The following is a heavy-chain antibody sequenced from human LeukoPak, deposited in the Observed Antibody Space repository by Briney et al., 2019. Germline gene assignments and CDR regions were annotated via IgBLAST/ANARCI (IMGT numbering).Heavy chain of an antibody. V-gene: IGHV3-30*03. CDR2: ISYDGGNK. CDR3: ARTRGRGYYDY. D-gene: IGHD3-22*01. CDR1: GFTFSSYG. J-gene: IGHJ4*02. Sequence: PGGSLRLSCAASGFTFSSYGMHWVRQAPGKGLEWVAVISYDGGNKYYADSVKGRFIVSRDNSKNTLYLQMNSLRGDDTAVYYCARTRGRGYYDYWGQGTLVTVSS.